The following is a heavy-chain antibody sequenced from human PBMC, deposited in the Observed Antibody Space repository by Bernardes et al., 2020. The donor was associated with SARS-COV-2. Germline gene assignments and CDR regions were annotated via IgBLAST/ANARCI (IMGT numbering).Heavy chain of an antibody. Sequence: GGSLRLSCAASGFTFSYYAMNWVRQAPGKGLEWVLDISSSGSAIHYADSVKGRFTISRDNAKNSLYLQMNSLTAADTAVYYCAASRGSTYTYWGQGTLVTVSS. J-gene: IGHJ4*02. CDR3: AASRGSTYTY. D-gene: IGHD5-18*01. V-gene: IGHV3-48*01. CDR1: GFTFSYYA. CDR2: ISSSGSAI.